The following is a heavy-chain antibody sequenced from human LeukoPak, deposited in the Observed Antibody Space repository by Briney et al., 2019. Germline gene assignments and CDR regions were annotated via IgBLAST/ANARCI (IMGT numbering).Heavy chain of an antibody. V-gene: IGHV3-30*03. CDR2: ISYDGSNK. D-gene: IGHD2-15*01. J-gene: IGHJ6*03. CDR1: GFIFSNYG. CDR3: ARVAAPLLDYYYMDV. Sequence: GGSLRLSCAASGFIFSNYGMSWVRQAPGKGLEWVAVISYDGSNKYYADSVKGRFTISRDNSKNTLYLQMNSLRAEDTAVYYCARVAAPLLDYYYMDVWGKGTTVTVSS.